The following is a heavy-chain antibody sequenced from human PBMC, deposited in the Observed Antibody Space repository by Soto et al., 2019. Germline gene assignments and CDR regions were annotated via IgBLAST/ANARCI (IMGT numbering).Heavy chain of an antibody. CDR2: TNPNSGGT. CDR1: GYTFTGYY. D-gene: IGHD5-12*01. CDR3: AGDSRGSYSGYDKRYYYFDY. V-gene: IGHV1-2*04. J-gene: IGHJ4*02. Sequence: ASVKVSCKASGYTFTGYYMHWVRQAPGQGLEWMGWTNPNSGGTNYAQKFQGWVTMTRDTSISTAYMELSRLRSDDTAVYYCAGDSRGSYSGYDKRYYYFDYWGQGTLVTVSS.